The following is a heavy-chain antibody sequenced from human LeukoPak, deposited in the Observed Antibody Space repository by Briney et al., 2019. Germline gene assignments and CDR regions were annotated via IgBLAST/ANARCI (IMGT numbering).Heavy chain of an antibody. J-gene: IGHJ4*02. Sequence: GGSLRLSCAASGFTFSNYWLSWVRQAPGKGLEQVANIKQDRSENFYVDSVKGRFTISRDNAKKSLYLQMNSLRVEDTAVYYCARVQGSSGPGIFEHWGQGTLVTVSP. V-gene: IGHV3-7*01. CDR3: ARVQGSSGPGIFEH. CDR1: GFTFSNYW. CDR2: IKQDRSEN. D-gene: IGHD6-19*01.